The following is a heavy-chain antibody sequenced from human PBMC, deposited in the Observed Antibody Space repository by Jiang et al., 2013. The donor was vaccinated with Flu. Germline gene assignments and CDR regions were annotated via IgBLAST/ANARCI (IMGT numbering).Heavy chain of an antibody. CDR1: SFSSSAHY. CDR3: ARHQWLDEGYFDY. V-gene: IGHV4-39*01. J-gene: IGHJ4*02. CDR2: IYYSGST. D-gene: IGHD6-19*01. Sequence: SFSSSAHYWGWLRQPPGKGLEWIGTIYYSGSTYYNPSLKSRVALSVDTSKNQFSLKLSSVTAADTAVYYCARHQWLDEGYFDYWGQGTLVTVSS.